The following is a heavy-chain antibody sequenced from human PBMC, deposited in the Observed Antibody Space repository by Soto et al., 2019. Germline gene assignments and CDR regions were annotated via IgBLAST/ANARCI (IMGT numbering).Heavy chain of an antibody. CDR2: IYWHDSK. CDR3: AHKGSVTRAIGN. D-gene: IGHD4-17*01. CDR1: GFSLSTGGMC. Sequence: SGPTLVNPKQTLTLTCSFSGFSLSTGGMCVGWIRQPPGKALEWLAVIYWHDSKTYSPSLENRPTITKDTSKNQVVLTMTNVEPVDTGIYYCAHKGSVTRAIGNWGQGTPGSV. V-gene: IGHV2-5*01. J-gene: IGHJ4*02.